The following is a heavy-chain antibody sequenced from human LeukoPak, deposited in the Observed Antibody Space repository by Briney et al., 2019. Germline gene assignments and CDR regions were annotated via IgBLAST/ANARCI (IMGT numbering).Heavy chain of an antibody. CDR1: GYTFTSYD. D-gene: IGHD6-13*01. CDR2: MNPNSGNT. CDR3: ASLSSSWYLGYYYYGMDV. J-gene: IGHJ6*02. V-gene: IGHV1-8*01. Sequence: GASVTVSCTASGYTFTSYDINWVRQATGQGLEWMGWMNPNSGNTGYAQKFQGRVTMTRNTSISTAYMELGSLRSEDTAVYYCASLSSSWYLGYYYYGMDVWGQGTTVTVSS.